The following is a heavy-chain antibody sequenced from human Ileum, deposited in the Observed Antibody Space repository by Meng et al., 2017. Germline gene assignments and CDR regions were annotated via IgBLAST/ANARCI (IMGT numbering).Heavy chain of an antibody. J-gene: IGHJ4*02. CDR3: ARVFADCSGGSCYHFDY. Sequence: GESLKISCAGSRFTFNNFWMHWVRQAPGKGLEWVSVIYSGGSTYYADSVKGRFTISRHNSKNTLYLQMNSLRAEDTAVYYCARVFADCSGGSCYHFDYWGQGTLVTVSS. CDR2: IYSGGST. V-gene: IGHV3-53*04. CDR1: RFTFNNFW. D-gene: IGHD2-15*01.